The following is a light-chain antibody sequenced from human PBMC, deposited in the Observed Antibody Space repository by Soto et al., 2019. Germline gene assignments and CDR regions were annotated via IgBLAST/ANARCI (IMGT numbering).Light chain of an antibody. Sequence: QSVLTQPPSASGTPGQRVAISFSGGSSDIGSNPVNWYLHLPGAAPKLLIYRDNQRPSGVPDRFSGSKSGTSASLTISGLQSEDEADYFCSAWDDNIYGPVFGGGTKVTVL. J-gene: IGLJ2*01. CDR1: SSDIGSNP. CDR2: RDN. CDR3: SAWDDNIYGPV. V-gene: IGLV1-44*01.